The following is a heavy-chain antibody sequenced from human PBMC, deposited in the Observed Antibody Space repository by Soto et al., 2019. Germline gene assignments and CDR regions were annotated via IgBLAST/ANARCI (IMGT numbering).Heavy chain of an antibody. CDR3: ARRKDIVDTKVHDAFDI. CDR1: GYTFTSYG. J-gene: IGHJ3*02. Sequence: ASVKVSCKASGYTFTSYGISWVRQAPGQGLEWMGWISAYNGNTNYAQKLQGRVTMTTDTSTSTAYMELRSLRSDDTAVYYCARRKDIVDTKVHDAFDIWGQGTMGTVSS. V-gene: IGHV1-18*01. D-gene: IGHD5-12*01. CDR2: ISAYNGNT.